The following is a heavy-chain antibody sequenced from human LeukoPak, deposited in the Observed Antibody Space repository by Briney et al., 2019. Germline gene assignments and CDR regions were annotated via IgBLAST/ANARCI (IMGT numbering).Heavy chain of an antibody. Sequence: PGGSLRLSCAASGFTFSNYWMSWVRQAPGEGLEWVANIKQDGSDKYYVDSVKGLFTISRDNAKNSLYLQMNSLRAEDTAVYYCARDTVATTFDYWGQGTVVTVSS. J-gene: IGHJ4*02. D-gene: IGHD4-17*01. CDR2: IKQDGSDK. CDR1: GFTFSNYW. V-gene: IGHV3-7*04. CDR3: ARDTVATTFDY.